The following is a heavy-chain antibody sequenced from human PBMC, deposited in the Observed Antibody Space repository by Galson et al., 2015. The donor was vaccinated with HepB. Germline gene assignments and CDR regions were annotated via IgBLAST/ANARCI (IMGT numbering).Heavy chain of an antibody. CDR1: GFTFSDHH. Sequence: SLRLSCAVSGFTFSDHHMDWVRQAPGKGLEWIGRTRNKANSYTTDYAASVRGRFTISRDDSKNSLYLQMNSLKTEDTAVYYCARGISGGNGPVDYWGQGTLVTVSS. CDR3: ARGISGGNGPVDY. V-gene: IGHV3-72*01. J-gene: IGHJ4*02. D-gene: IGHD1-14*01. CDR2: TRNKANSYTT.